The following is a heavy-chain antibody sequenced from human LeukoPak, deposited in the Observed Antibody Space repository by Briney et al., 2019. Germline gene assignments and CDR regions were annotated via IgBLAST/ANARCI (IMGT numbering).Heavy chain of an antibody. Sequence: SETLSLTCTVSGGSISSYYWSWIRQPPGKGLEWIGYIYYSGSTNYNPSLKSRVTIPVDTSKNQFSLKLSSVTAADTAVYYCARDRAAHCSSTSCYVWYFGLWGRGTLVTVSS. CDR1: GGSISSYY. V-gene: IGHV4-59*01. CDR2: IYYSGST. CDR3: ARDRAAHCSSTSCYVWYFGL. J-gene: IGHJ2*01. D-gene: IGHD2-2*01.